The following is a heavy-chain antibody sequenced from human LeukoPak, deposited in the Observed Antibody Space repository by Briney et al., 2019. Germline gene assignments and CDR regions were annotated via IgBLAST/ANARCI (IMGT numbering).Heavy chain of an antibody. J-gene: IGHJ4*02. CDR2: INSDGSST. CDR3: ARERYSSGWYYGY. V-gene: IGHV3-74*01. D-gene: IGHD6-19*01. Sequence: GGSLRLSCAASGFTFSSYWMHWVRQAPGKGLVCVSRINSDGSSTSYADSVKGRFTISRDNAKNTLYLQMNSLRAEDTAVYYCARERYSSGWYYGYWGQGTLVTVSS. CDR1: GFTFSSYW.